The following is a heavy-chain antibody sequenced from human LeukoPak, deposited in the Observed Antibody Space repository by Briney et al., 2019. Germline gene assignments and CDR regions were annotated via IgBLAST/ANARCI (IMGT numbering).Heavy chain of an antibody. CDR3: VCRIGGAPQ. CDR2: IYSGGST. D-gene: IGHD1-26*01. Sequence: PGGSLRLSCAASGFMFSSNWMSWVRQAPGKGLEWVSVIYSGGSTYYADSVKGRFTISRDNSKNTLYLQMNSLRADDTAVYYCVCRIGGAPQWGQGTLVTVSS. V-gene: IGHV3-53*01. J-gene: IGHJ4*02. CDR1: GFMFSSNW.